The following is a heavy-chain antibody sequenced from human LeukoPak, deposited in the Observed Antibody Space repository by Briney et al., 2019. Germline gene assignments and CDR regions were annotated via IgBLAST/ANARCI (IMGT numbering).Heavy chain of an antibody. J-gene: IGHJ4*02. Sequence: SETLSLTCAVYGGSFSGYYWSWIRQPPGKGLEWIGEINHSGSTNYNPSLKSRVTISVDTSKNQFSLKLSSVTAADTAVYYCARYCYYDSSGYYAYYFDYWGQGTLVTVSS. D-gene: IGHD3-22*01. V-gene: IGHV4-34*01. CDR2: INHSGST. CDR3: ARYCYYDSSGYYAYYFDY. CDR1: GGSFSGYY.